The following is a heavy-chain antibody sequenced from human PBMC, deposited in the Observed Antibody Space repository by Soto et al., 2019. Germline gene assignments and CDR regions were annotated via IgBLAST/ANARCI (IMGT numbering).Heavy chain of an antibody. CDR2: ISGSGGST. J-gene: IGHJ4*02. Sequence: EVQLLESGGGLVQPGGSLRLSCAASGFTFSSYSMSWVRQAPGKGLEWVSAISGSGGSTYYADSVKGRFTISRDNSKNTLYLQMNSLRAEDTAVYYCAKVSEYCGGDCYYVRLNFDYWGQGTLVTVSS. D-gene: IGHD2-21*02. CDR3: AKVSEYCGGDCYYVRLNFDY. V-gene: IGHV3-23*01. CDR1: GFTFSSYS.